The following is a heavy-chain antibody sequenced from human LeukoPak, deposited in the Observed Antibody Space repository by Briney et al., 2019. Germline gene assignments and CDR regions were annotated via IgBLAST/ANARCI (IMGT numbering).Heavy chain of an antibody. CDR2: IWYDGSNK. J-gene: IGHJ4*02. V-gene: IGHV3-33*01. CDR3: ARDSAWYERNFGY. CDR1: GFTFSSYG. Sequence: GGSLRLSCAASGFTFSSYGMHWVRQAPGKGLEWVAVIWYDGSNKYYADSVKGRFTISRDNSKNTLYLQMNSLRAEDTAVYYCARDSAWYERNFGYWGQGTLVTVSS. D-gene: IGHD6-13*01.